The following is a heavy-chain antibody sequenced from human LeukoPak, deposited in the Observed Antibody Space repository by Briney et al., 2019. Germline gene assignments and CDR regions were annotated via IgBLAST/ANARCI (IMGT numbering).Heavy chain of an antibody. CDR3: ASFPMTTVTPFDY. CDR2: ISSSGSTI. CDR1: GFTFSSYE. D-gene: IGHD4-17*01. V-gene: IGHV3-48*03. Sequence: GGSLRLSCAASGFTFSSYEMNWVRQAPGKGLEWVSYISSSGSTIYYADSVKGRFTISRDNAKNSLYLQMNSLRAEDTAVYYCASFPMTTVTPFDYWGQGTLVTVSS. J-gene: IGHJ4*02.